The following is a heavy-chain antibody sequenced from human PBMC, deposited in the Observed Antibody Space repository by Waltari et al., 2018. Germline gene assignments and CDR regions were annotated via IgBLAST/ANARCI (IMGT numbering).Heavy chain of an antibody. CDR2: INHAGYI. V-gene: IGHV4-34*01. D-gene: IGHD2-8*02. Sequence: QVQLQQWGAGVLQPSETLSLTCAVYGGSLSSYYWGWIRQPPGKGLELIGEINHAGYINYNPSLRSRVTLLVDTSKSQFSLKVNSVTAADAAVYYCVRLEDCTGPGGNCYSGDSFAMDVWGQGTTVTVSS. J-gene: IGHJ6*02. CDR1: GGSLSSYY. CDR3: VRLEDCTGPGGNCYSGDSFAMDV.